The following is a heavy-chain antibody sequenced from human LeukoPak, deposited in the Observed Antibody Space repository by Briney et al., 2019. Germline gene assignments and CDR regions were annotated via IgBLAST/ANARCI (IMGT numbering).Heavy chain of an antibody. Sequence: ASVKVSCKASGYSFTNNYIHWVRQAPGQRLEWMGWINAGNGNTKYSQKFQGRVSITRDTSASTAYMELSSLRSEDTAVYYCARAYYDFWSGYPPGVNIDYWGQRTLVTVSP. D-gene: IGHD3-3*01. V-gene: IGHV1-3*01. CDR3: ARAYYDFWSGYPPGVNIDY. J-gene: IGHJ4*02. CDR1: GYSFTNNY. CDR2: INAGNGNT.